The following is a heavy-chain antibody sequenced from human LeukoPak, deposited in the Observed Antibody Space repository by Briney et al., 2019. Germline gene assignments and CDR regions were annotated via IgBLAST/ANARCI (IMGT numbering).Heavy chain of an antibody. V-gene: IGHV3-23*01. CDR2: ISGSGGST. D-gene: IGHD3-22*01. CDR1: GFTFSSYG. CDR3: ASVVWGYYYDSSGYMDV. J-gene: IGHJ6*03. Sequence: GTLRLSCAASGFTFSSYGMSWVRPAPGKGLEWVSAISGSGGSTYYADSVKGRFTIPRDNSKNTLYLQMNSLRAEDTAVYYCASVVWGYYYDSSGYMDVWGKGTTVTISS.